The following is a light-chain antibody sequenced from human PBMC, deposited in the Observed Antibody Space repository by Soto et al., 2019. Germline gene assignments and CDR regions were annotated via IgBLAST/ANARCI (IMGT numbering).Light chain of an antibody. J-gene: IGKJ1*01. Sequence: DIQMTQSPSSVSASVGDRLTITCRASRDISNSLAWYQQTPGKAPKLLLRGASSLHRGVPSRCSGGGAGNEFTLTISSLQPEDFATSYCQQTSAFPRTFGQGTKVDVK. CDR3: QQTSAFPRT. CDR2: GAS. CDR1: RDISNS. V-gene: IGKV1-12*01.